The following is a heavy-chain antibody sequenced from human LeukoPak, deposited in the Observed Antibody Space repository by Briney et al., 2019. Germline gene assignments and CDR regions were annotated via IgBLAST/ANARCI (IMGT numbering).Heavy chain of an antibody. J-gene: IGHJ4*02. CDR1: GFTVSSNH. CDR2: IYGGGST. CDR3: ARDLGSSLDY. D-gene: IGHD6-13*01. Sequence: GGSLRLSCAASGFTVSSNHMSWVRQAPGKGLEWVSIIYGGGSTYYADSAKGRFTISRDNSKNTLYLQMNSLRAEDTAVYYCARDLGSSLDYWGQGTLVAVSS. V-gene: IGHV3-53*01.